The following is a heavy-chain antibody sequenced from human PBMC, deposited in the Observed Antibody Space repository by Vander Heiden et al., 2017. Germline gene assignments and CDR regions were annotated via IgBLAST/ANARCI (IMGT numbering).Heavy chain of an antibody. CDR2: GYVSGSA. CDR1: GGSISSYY. V-gene: IGHV4-4*07. D-gene: IGHD6-13*01. Sequence: QVQLQESGPGLVKPSETLSLTCTVSGGSISSYYWSWIRQPAGKGLEWIGRGYVSGSADYNPSVRSRATMSVDASKTQFSLKLTSVTAADTAVYYCARDRSSRWDKDYFDYWGQGTLVTVSS. CDR3: ARDRSSRWDKDYFDY. J-gene: IGHJ4*02.